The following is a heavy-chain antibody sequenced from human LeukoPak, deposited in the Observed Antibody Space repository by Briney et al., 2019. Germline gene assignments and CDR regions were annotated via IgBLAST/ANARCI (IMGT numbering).Heavy chain of an antibody. J-gene: IGHJ4*02. CDR2: IYYSGST. Sequence: SETLSLTCTVSGGSVSSGSYYWSWIRQPPGKGLEWIGYIYYSGSTNYNPSLKSRVTISIDTSKNQFSLKLNSVTAADTAVYYCARHAPSESYSFDYWGQGTLVTVSS. V-gene: IGHV4-61*01. D-gene: IGHD1-26*01. CDR3: ARHAPSESYSFDY. CDR1: GGSVSSGSYY.